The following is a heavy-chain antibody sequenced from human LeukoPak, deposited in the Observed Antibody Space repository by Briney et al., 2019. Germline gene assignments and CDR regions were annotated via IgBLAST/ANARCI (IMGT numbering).Heavy chain of an antibody. CDR2: ISISGGSP. J-gene: IGHJ6*03. CDR1: GFTFSSYA. CDR3: AREQRGGLSGNLGGLFASYYTYYYMDV. V-gene: IGHV3-23*01. Sequence: GGSLRLSCAASGFTFSSYAMSWVRQAPGKGLEWVSGISISGGSPSYADSVKGRFTISRDNPRNTPYMEMNSLRAEDTAVFFCAREQRGGLSGNLGGLFASYYTYYYMDVWGRGTTVTVS. D-gene: IGHD3-3*01.